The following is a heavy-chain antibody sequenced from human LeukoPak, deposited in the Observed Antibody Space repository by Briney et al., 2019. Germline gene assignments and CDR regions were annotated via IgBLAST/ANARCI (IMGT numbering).Heavy chain of an antibody. Sequence: AASVKVSRKASGYTFTSYDINWVRQATGQGLEWMGWMNPNSGNTGYAQKFQGRVTMTRYTSISTAYMELSSLRSEDTAVYYCARGQGTIFGVVILDYWGQGTLVTVSS. D-gene: IGHD3-3*01. J-gene: IGHJ4*02. CDR3: ARGQGTIFGVVILDY. CDR2: MNPNSGNT. V-gene: IGHV1-8*01. CDR1: GYTFTSYD.